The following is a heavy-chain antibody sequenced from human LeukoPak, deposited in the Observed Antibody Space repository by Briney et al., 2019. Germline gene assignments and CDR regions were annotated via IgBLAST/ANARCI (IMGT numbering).Heavy chain of an antibody. J-gene: IGHJ4*02. D-gene: IGHD6-19*01. CDR3: AKSYYNGWYGCDY. V-gene: IGHV3-30*09. Sequence: GGSLRLSCAASGFTFSNFAMNWVRQAPGKGLEWVAFISYDGSIKSYADSVKGRFAVSRDNSKNTLYLQMNSLRPEDTAFYYCAKSYYNGWYGCDYWGQGTLVTVSS. CDR1: GFTFSNFA. CDR2: ISYDGSIK.